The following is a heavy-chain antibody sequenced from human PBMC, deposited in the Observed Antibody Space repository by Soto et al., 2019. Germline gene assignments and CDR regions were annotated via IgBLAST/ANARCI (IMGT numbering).Heavy chain of an antibody. V-gene: IGHV3-73*02. J-gene: IGHJ6*02. CDR1: GFTFSDSS. CDR2: IRSKANSYAT. D-gene: IGHD3-22*01. CDR3: LGREIVYGLDL. Sequence: EVQLVESGGGLVQPGGSLNVSCALSGFTFSDSSLHWVRQAPGKGLEWVGRIRSKANSYATAYAVSVRGRFLISRDDSRDTVNLQMNRLKPEDTAVYFCLGREIVYGLDLWGQGTTVTVSS.